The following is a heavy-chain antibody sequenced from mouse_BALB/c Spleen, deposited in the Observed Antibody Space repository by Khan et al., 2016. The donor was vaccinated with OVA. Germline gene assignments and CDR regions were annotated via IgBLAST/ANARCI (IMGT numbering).Heavy chain of an antibody. V-gene: IGHV9-3-1*01. J-gene: IGHJ4*01. CDR2: INTYTGEP. CDR1: GYSFTNYG. CDR3: ARPPYFSNTLDY. Sequence: QIQLVQSGPELKKPGETVKISCKASGYSFTNYGINWVKQSPGKALKWMGWINTYTGEPTYADDFKGRFAFSLETSAKTAYLQINILKNEDTATYCGARPPYFSNTLDYWGQGTSVTVSS. D-gene: IGHD2-10*01.